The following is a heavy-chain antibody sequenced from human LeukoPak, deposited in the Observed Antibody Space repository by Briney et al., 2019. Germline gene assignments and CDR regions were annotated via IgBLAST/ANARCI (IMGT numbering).Heavy chain of an antibody. J-gene: IGHJ4*02. CDR2: IYYIGST. CDR3: ARDPQLGSYYFDY. CDR1: GGSISSYY. D-gene: IGHD7-27*01. Sequence: PSETLSLTCTVSGGSISSYYWSWIRQPPGKGLEWIGYIYYIGSTNYNPSLKSRVTISVDTSKNQFSLKLSSVTAADTAVYYCARDPQLGSYYFDYWGQGTLVTVSS. V-gene: IGHV4-59*01.